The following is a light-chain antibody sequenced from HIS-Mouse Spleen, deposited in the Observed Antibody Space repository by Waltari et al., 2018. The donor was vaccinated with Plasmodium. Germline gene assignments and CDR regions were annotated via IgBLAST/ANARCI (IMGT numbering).Light chain of an antibody. J-gene: IGKJ4*01. CDR1: QSVSSY. CDR2: DAS. Sequence: EIVFTQSQATLSLSPGERATISCRASQSVSSYLAWYQQKPGQAPRLLIYDASKRATGIPARFSGSGSGTDFTLTISSLEPEDFAVYYCQQRSNWPRVLTFGGGTKVEIK. CDR3: QQRSNWPRVLT. V-gene: IGKV3-11*01.